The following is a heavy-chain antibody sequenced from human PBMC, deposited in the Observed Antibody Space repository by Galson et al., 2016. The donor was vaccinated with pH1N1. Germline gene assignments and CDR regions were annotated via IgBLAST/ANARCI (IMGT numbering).Heavy chain of an antibody. V-gene: IGHV1-2*06. D-gene: IGHD1-26*01. J-gene: IGHJ3*02. CDR2: INPNSGGT. Sequence: SVKVSCKASGYTFTGYYMHWVRQAPGQGLEWMGRINPNSGGTNYAQKFQGRVTMTRGTSISTAYMELSRLRSDDTAVYYCARVYSRGGTYYPDAFDIWGQGTMVTVSS. CDR3: ARVYSRGGTYYPDAFDI. CDR1: GYTFTGYY.